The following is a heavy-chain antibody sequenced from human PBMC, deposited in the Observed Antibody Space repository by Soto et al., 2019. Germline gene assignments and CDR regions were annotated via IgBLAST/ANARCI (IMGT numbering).Heavy chain of an antibody. V-gene: IGHV1-18*01. J-gene: IGHJ6*02. CDR1: GYTLDRYG. D-gene: IGHD2-15*01. Sequence: SLKVSCKASGYTLDRYGVSWVRQAPGQRLEWMGWISTYNGNTNYAQKLKGRVTMTTDTFTSTAYMELRSLTSDDTAVYYCAREGYCSSGSCALYSHEYFGMDVWGQGTTVTVSS. CDR3: AREGYCSSGSCALYSHEYFGMDV. CDR2: ISTYNGNT.